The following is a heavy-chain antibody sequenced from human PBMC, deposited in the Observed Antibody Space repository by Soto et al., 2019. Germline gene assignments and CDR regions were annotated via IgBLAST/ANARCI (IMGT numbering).Heavy chain of an antibody. D-gene: IGHD6-19*01. V-gene: IGHV3-11*01. CDR2: ISSSGSTI. Sequence: GGSLRLSCAASGFTFSDYYMSWIRQAPGKGLEWVSYISSSGSTIYYADSVKGRFTISRDNAKNSLYLQMNSLRAEDTAVYYGASPRGSGPIDYWGQGTLVTVSS. J-gene: IGHJ4*02. CDR3: ASPRGSGPIDY. CDR1: GFTFSDYY.